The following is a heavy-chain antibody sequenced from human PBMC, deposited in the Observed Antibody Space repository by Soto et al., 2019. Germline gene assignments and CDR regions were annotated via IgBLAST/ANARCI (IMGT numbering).Heavy chain of an antibody. V-gene: IGHV3-23*01. Sequence: EVQLLESGGGLVQPGGSLRLSCAASGFTFSSYAMSWVRQAPGKGLEWVSAISGSGGSTYYADSVKGRFTISRDNSKNPLYLQMNSLRAEDTAVYYCAKGGNYYYGMDVWGQGTTVTVSS. CDR1: GFTFSSYA. CDR2: ISGSGGST. J-gene: IGHJ6*02. CDR3: AKGGNYYYGMDV.